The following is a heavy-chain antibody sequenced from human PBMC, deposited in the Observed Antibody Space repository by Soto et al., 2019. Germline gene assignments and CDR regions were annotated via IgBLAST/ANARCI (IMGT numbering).Heavy chain of an antibody. J-gene: IGHJ3*02. Sequence: EVQLVESGGGLAQPGGSLRLSCAASGFTFSSYWMSWVRQAPGKGLEWVANIKQDGSEKYYVDSVEGRITISRDNAKNSLYLQMNSLRADDTAVYYCALGQLLKFDAFDMWGQGTLVTVSS. CDR1: GFTFSSYW. CDR3: ALGQLLKFDAFDM. D-gene: IGHD2-2*01. CDR2: IKQDGSEK. V-gene: IGHV3-7*01.